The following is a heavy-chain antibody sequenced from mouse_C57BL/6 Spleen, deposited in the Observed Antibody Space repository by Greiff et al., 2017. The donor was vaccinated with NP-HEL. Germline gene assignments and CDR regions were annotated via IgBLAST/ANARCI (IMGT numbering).Heavy chain of an antibody. CDR3: ARRLYYDYDGGFAY. CDR2: INPSSGYT. D-gene: IGHD2-4*01. J-gene: IGHJ3*01. Sequence: QVQLQQSGAELARPGASVKMSCKASGYTFTSYTMHWVNQRPGQGLEWIGYINPSSGYTKYNQKFKDKATLTADKSSSTAYMQLSSLTSEDSAVYYGARRLYYDYDGGFAYWGQGTLVTVSA. V-gene: IGHV1-4*01. CDR1: GYTFTSYT.